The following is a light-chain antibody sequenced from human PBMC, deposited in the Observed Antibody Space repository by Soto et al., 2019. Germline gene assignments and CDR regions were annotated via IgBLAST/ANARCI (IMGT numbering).Light chain of an antibody. CDR1: SSDVGGYNY. Sequence: QSVLTQPPSASGSPGQSVTISCTGTSSDVGGYNYVSWYQQHSVKAPKLMISEVSKRPSGVPDRFSGSKSGNTASLTVSGLQAEDEVDYYCSSFAGNNNLVFGGGTKLTVL. CDR2: EVS. J-gene: IGLJ2*01. CDR3: SSFAGNNNLV. V-gene: IGLV2-8*01.